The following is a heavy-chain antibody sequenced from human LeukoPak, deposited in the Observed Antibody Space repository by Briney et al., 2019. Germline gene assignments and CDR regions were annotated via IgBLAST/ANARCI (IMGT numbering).Heavy chain of an antibody. J-gene: IGHJ6*03. Sequence: SETLSLTCTVSGGSISSYYWSWIRQPAGKGLEWIGRIYTSGSTNYNPSLKSRVTMSVDTSKNQFSLKLSSVTAADTAVYYCARAFAGYSSLPTYYYCMDVWGKGTTVTVSS. CDR2: IYTSGST. D-gene: IGHD6-13*01. CDR1: GGSISSYY. V-gene: IGHV4-4*07. CDR3: ARAFAGYSSLPTYYYCMDV.